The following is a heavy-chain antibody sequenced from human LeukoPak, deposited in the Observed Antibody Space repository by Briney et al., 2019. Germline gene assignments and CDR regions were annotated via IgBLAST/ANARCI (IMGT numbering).Heavy chain of an antibody. J-gene: IGHJ4*02. CDR3: ARDSVVGADFDY. CDR1: GYTFTSYY. Sequence: ASVKVSYKASGYTFTSYYMHWVRQAPGQGLEWMGIINPSGGSTSYAQKFQGRVTMTRDMSTSTVYMELSSLRSEDTAVYYCARDSVVGADFDYWGQGTLVTVSS. D-gene: IGHD1-26*01. V-gene: IGHV1-46*01. CDR2: INPSGGST.